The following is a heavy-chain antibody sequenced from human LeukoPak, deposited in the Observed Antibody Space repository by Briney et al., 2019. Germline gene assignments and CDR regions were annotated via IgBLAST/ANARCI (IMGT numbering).Heavy chain of an antibody. Sequence: ASVKVSCKASGYTFTSYAIHWVRQAPGQRLEWMGWINAGNGNTKYSQKFQGRVTITRDTSASTAYMELSSLRSEDTAVYYCARDRKYQLLSDAFDIWGQGTMVTVSS. CDR1: GYTFTSYA. V-gene: IGHV1-3*01. J-gene: IGHJ3*02. CDR3: ARDRKYQLLSDAFDI. D-gene: IGHD2-2*01. CDR2: INAGNGNT.